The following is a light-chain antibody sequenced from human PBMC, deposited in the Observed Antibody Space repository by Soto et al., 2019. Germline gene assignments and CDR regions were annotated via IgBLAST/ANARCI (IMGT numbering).Light chain of an antibody. CDR1: KSVSSHY. CDR2: CAS. V-gene: IGKV3-20*01. J-gene: IGKJ1*01. Sequence: EILLTESPGTLSLSPGERATLSCRAIKSVSSHYLAWYQQKPGQAPRLLIYCASSRAAGIPDRFSGSGYGTDFTLTISRLEPEDSAVYYCTQYGTXPWTCGQGTKV. CDR3: TQYGTXPWT.